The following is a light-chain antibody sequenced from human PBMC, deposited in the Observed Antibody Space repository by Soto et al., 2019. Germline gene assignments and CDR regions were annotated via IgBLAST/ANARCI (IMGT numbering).Light chain of an antibody. Sequence: EIVMTQSPATLSVSPGERATLSYRASQSVSSNLAWYQQKPGQTPKLLIYVASTRATGIPARFSGSGSGTEFTLTISSLQSEDFAVYYCQQYNVWPLTFGGGTKVEF. J-gene: IGKJ4*01. V-gene: IGKV3-15*01. CDR1: QSVSSN. CDR3: QQYNVWPLT. CDR2: VAS.